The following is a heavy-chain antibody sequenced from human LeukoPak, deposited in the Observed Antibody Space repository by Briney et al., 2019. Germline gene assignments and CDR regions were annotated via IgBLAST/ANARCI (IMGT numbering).Heavy chain of an antibody. CDR3: ARDGGIVRATLYYFDY. D-gene: IGHD1-26*01. V-gene: IGHV1-2*06. J-gene: IGHJ4*02. CDR1: GYTFTGYY. CDR2: INPNSGGT. Sequence: GASVKVSCKASGYTFTGYYMHWVRQAPGQGLEWMGRINPNSGGTNYAQKFQGRVTMTRDTSISTAYMELSRLRSDDTAVYYCARDGGIVRATLYYFDYWGQGTLVTVSS.